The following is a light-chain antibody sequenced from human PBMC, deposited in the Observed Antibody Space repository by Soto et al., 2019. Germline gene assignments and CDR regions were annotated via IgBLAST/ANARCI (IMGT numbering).Light chain of an antibody. CDR2: DVS. J-gene: IGLJ2*01. Sequence: QSALTQPASVSGSPGQSITISCTGTSSDVGGYNYVSWYQQHPGKAPKLMIYDVSNRPSGVSNRFSGSKSGNTASLTISGLQAEDEADYYCSSFTGISTLVFGGGTKLTVL. CDR1: SSDVGGYNY. V-gene: IGLV2-14*03. CDR3: SSFTGISTLV.